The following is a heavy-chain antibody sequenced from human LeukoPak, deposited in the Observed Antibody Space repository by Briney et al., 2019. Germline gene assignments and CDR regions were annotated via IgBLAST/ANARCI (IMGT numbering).Heavy chain of an antibody. CDR1: NGSFSGYS. D-gene: IGHD5-12*01. CDR3: ASHKRLREYFDY. Sequence: SETLSLTCAVYNGSFSGYSWSWIRQPPGKGLEWIGEINHSGSSNYNPSLKSRVTISVDTSKNQFSLKLSSVTAAETAVYYCASHKRLREYFDYWGQGTLVTVSS. V-gene: IGHV4-34*01. J-gene: IGHJ4*02. CDR2: INHSGSS.